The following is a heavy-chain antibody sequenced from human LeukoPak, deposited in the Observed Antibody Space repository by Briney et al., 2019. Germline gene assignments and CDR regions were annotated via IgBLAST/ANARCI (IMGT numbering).Heavy chain of an antibody. CDR3: ARVGIAAAGTGPYYFDY. CDR2: ISYDGSNK. Sequence: GGSLRLSCAASGFTFSSYAMHWVRQAPGKGLEWVAVISYDGSNKYYADSVKGRFTISRDNSKNTLYLQMNSLRAEDTAVYYCARVGIAAAGTGPYYFDYWGQGTLVTVSS. D-gene: IGHD6-13*01. CDR1: GFTFSSYA. V-gene: IGHV3-30*04. J-gene: IGHJ4*02.